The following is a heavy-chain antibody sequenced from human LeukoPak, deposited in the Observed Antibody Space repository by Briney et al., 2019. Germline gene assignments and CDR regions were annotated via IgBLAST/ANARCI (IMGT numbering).Heavy chain of an antibody. J-gene: IGHJ5*02. D-gene: IGHD2-2*01. CDR2: IIPIFGTA. CDR3: ARGVVVVPAARDRWFDP. V-gene: IGHV1-69*13. Sequence: ASVKVSCKASGGTFSSYAISWVRQAPGRGLEWMGGIIPIFGTANYAQKFQGRVTITADESTSTAYMELSSLRSEDTAVYYCARGVVVVPAARDRWFDPWGQGTLVTVSS. CDR1: GGTFSSYA.